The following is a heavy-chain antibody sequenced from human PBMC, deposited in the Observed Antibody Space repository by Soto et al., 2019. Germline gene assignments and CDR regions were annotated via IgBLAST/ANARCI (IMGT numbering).Heavy chain of an antibody. CDR1: GYTFTSYY. V-gene: IGHV1-46*01. CDR2: INPSGGST. J-gene: IGHJ6*02. D-gene: IGHD6-13*01. CDR3: ARDHPIAAAGSISYGMDV. Sequence: ASVNVSCQTSGYTFTSYYMHWVRQAPGQGLEWMGIINPSGGSTSYAQKFQGRVTMTRDTSTSTVYMELSSLRSEDTAVYYCARDHPIAAAGSISYGMDVWGQGTTVTVSS.